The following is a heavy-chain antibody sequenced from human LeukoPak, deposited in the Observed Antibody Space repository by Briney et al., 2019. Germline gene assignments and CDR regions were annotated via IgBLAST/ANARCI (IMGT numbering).Heavy chain of an antibody. V-gene: IGHV4-59*01. CDR2: IYYSGST. D-gene: IGHD3-10*01. J-gene: IGHJ5*02. CDR3: ARGVRITMVRGGKYNWFDP. Sequence: SETLSLTCTVSGGSISSYYWSWIRQPPGKGLEWIGYIYYSGSTNYNPSLKSRVTISVDTSKNQFPLKLSSVTAADTAVYYCARGVRITMVRGGKYNWFDPWGQGTLVTVSS. CDR1: GGSISSYY.